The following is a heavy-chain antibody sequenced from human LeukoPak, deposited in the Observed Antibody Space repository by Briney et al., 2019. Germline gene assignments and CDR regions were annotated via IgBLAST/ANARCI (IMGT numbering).Heavy chain of an antibody. D-gene: IGHD3-3*01. J-gene: IGHJ5*02. Sequence: PGRSLRLSCAASGFTFSSYAMHWVRQAPGKGLEWVAVISYDGSNKYYADSVKGRFTISRDNSKNTLYLQMNSLRAEDTAVYYCAKGSRITIFGPASWFDPWGQGTLVIVSS. CDR2: ISYDGSNK. CDR1: GFTFSSYA. CDR3: AKGSRITIFGPASWFDP. V-gene: IGHV3-30-3*01.